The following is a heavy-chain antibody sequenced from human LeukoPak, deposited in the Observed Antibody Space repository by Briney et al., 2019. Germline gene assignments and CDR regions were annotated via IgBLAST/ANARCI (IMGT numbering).Heavy chain of an antibody. D-gene: IGHD2-2*01. V-gene: IGHV3-7*01. CDR3: ATLDSTKSVF. CDR1: EFRFGRDW. J-gene: IGHJ1*01. Sequence: GGSLRLTCVASEFRFGRDWISWVRQAPGKGLGWVACIKQDGSEEYYVGSVRGRFTFSVDNGKNSLFLQMNSLRAEDTSRYYCATLDSTKSVFWGRGTAVTVSS. CDR2: IKQDGSEE.